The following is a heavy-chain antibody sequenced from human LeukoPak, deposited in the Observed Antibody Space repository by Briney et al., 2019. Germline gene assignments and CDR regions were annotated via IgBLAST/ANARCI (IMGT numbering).Heavy chain of an antibody. CDR2: FDPEDGET. CDR1: GYTLTELS. J-gene: IGHJ4*02. V-gene: IGHV1-24*01. CDR3: ARGYYYDSSGH. Sequence: ASVTVSFKVSGYTLTELSMHWVRQAPGKGLEWMGGFDPEDGETIYAQKFQGRVTMTEDTSTSTVYMELSSLRSEDTAVYYCARGYYYDSSGHWGQGTLVTVSS. D-gene: IGHD3-22*01.